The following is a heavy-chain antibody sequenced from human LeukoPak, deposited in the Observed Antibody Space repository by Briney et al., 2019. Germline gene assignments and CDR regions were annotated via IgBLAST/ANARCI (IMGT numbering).Heavy chain of an antibody. V-gene: IGHV3-30*02. CDR2: IRYDGSNK. CDR3: AKGLVGADYFDY. D-gene: IGHD1-26*01. Sequence: GGSLRLSCAASGFTVSRNYMSWVRQAPGKGLEWVAFIRYDGSNKYYADSVKGRFTISRDNSKNTLYLQMNSLRAEDTAVYYCAKGLVGADYFDYWGQGTLVTVSS. CDR1: GFTVSRNY. J-gene: IGHJ4*02.